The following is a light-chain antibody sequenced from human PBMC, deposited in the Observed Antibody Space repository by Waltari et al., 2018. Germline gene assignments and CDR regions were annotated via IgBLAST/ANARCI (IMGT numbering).Light chain of an antibody. CDR2: RNN. CDR3: ATWDDSPTGWV. V-gene: IGLV1-47*01. J-gene: IGLJ3*02. Sequence: QSVLTQPPSASGTPGQRVTISCSGSSSHLGSYYVIWYPQLSGTAPKPLIYRNNERPSGVPDRFSDSKSGTSASLAITGLRSEDEAHYYCATWDDSPTGWVFGGGTKLAVL. CDR1: SSHLGSYY.